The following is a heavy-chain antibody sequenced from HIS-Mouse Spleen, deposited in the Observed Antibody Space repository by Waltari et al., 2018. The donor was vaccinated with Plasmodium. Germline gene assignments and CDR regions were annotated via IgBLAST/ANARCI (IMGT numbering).Heavy chain of an antibody. CDR3: ARVTSSGVYGYCDL. CDR1: GGSFSGYY. D-gene: IGHD3-3*01. V-gene: IGHV4-34*01. CDR2: INHSGST. Sequence: QVQLQQWGAGLLKPSETLSLTCAVYGGSFSGYYWSWIRRPPGKGLEWIGEINHSGSTDSNPSLKSRVTISVDTSKNQFSLKLSSVTAADTAVYYCARVTSSGVYGYCDLWGRGTLVTVSS. J-gene: IGHJ2*01.